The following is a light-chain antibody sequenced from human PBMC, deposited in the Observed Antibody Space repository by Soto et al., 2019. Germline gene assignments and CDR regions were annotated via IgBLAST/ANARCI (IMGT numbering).Light chain of an antibody. CDR2: DAS. Sequence: ELVLTQSPATLSLSPGERATLSCRASQSVSSSLAWYQQKPGQAPRLLISDASNRPTGVPASFSGSGSGTDFTLTNSTLGPADLAVYHWQQRKTFGGGTKVEIK. V-gene: IGKV3-11*01. CDR3: QQRKT. J-gene: IGKJ4*01. CDR1: QSVSSS.